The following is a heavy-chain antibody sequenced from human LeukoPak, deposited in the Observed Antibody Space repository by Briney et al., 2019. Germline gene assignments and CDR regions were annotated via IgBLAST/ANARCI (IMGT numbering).Heavy chain of an antibody. V-gene: IGHV3-23*01. CDR1: GFTFRSYG. CDR2: IIDTGRST. Sequence: GGSLRLSCEASGFTFRSYGMSWVRQAPGKGLEWVSGIIDTGRSTFYIDSVKGRFTISRDNSKNTLYLQMNSLRAEDTAIYYCAKDHCPATTCFGGFDFGGQGPRVPVS. CDR3: AKDHCPATTCFGGFDF. D-gene: IGHD1/OR15-1a*01. J-gene: IGHJ4*02.